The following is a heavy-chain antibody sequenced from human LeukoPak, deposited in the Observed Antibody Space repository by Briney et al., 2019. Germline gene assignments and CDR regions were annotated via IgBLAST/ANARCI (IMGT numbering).Heavy chain of an antibody. CDR2: ISSSSSYI. D-gene: IGHD2-2*02. CDR1: GFTFSSYS. J-gene: IGHJ4*02. Sequence: GGSLRLSCGASGFTFSSYSMNWVRQAPGKGLEWVSSISSSSSYIYYADSVKGRFTISRDNAKNSLYLQMNSLRAEDTPVYYCARWYCSSTSCYTGDYFDYWGQGTLVTVSS. V-gene: IGHV3-21*01. CDR3: ARWYCSSTSCYTGDYFDY.